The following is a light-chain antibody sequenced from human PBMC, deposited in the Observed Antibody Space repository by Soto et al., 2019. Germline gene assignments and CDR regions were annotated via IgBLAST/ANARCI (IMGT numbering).Light chain of an antibody. Sequence: DIQMTQSPSSLSASVGARVTITCRASQIISSYLNWYQQKPGKAPKLLIYAASSLRSGVPSRFSGSGSGTDFTLTISSLHPEDCATYYCQQSYSNSLTLGGGTNVEIK. J-gene: IGKJ4*01. V-gene: IGKV1-39*01. CDR3: QQSYSNSLT. CDR1: QIISSY. CDR2: AAS.